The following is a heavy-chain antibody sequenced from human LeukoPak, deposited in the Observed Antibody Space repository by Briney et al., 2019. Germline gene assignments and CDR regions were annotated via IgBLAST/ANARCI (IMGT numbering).Heavy chain of an antibody. J-gene: IGHJ4*02. CDR2: ISAYNGNT. V-gene: IGHV1-18*01. D-gene: IGHD3-9*01. CDR3: ARSYDILTGYFRAALADY. Sequence: ASVKVSCKASGYTFTSYGISWVRQAPGQGLEWMGWISAYNGNTNYAQKLQGRVTMTTDTSTSTAYMELRSLRSDDTAVYYCARSYDILTGYFRAALADYWGQGTLVTVSS. CDR1: GYTFTSYG.